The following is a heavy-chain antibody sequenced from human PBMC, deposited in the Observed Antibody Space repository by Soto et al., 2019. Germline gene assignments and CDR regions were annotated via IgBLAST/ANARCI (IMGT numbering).Heavy chain of an antibody. J-gene: IGHJ3*01. D-gene: IGHD3-22*01. CDR3: ARGGGMRYHDSSGYYLFAFDV. CDR1: GYSFTSYW. Sequence: GESLKIFRKGSGYSFTSYWIGWVRQMSGKGLERMGIIYPGDSDTRYSPSFQGQVTISADKSISTAYLQWSSLKASDTAMYYCARGGGMRYHDSSGYYLFAFDVCGQGTTVPVS. V-gene: IGHV5-51*01. CDR2: IYPGDSDT.